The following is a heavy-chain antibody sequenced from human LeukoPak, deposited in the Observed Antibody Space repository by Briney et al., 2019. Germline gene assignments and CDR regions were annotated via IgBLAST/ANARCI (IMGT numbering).Heavy chain of an antibody. CDR1: GFTFSSSW. CDR2: INTDGSIT. Sequence: QPGGSLRLSCAASGFTFSSSWMRWVRQVPGEGLVWVSRINTDGSITLYADSVKRRFTVSRDNAKNTLYLEMNSLRVDDTAVYYCARDLADGDDYWGQGTLVTVSS. J-gene: IGHJ4*02. CDR3: ARDLADGDDY. V-gene: IGHV3-74*03. D-gene: IGHD3-3*01.